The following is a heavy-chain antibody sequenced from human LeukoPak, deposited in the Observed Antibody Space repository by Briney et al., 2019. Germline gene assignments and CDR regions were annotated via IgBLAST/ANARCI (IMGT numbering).Heavy chain of an antibody. J-gene: IGHJ6*03. V-gene: IGHV3-30-3*01. CDR3: ARKSVWELPPDYYYYYMDV. Sequence: GGSLRLSCAASGFTFSSYAMHWVRQAPGKGLEWVAVISYDGSNKYYADSVKGRFTISRDNSKNTLYLQMNSLRAEDTAVYYCARKSVWELPPDYYYYYMDVWGKGTTVTVSS. CDR1: GFTFSSYA. CDR2: ISYDGSNK. D-gene: IGHD1-26*01.